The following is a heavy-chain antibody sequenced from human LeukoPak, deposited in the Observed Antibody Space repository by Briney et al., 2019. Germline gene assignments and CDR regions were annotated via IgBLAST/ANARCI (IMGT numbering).Heavy chain of an antibody. Sequence: GGSLRLSCAASGFTSSSYSMNWVRQAPGKGLEWVSSISSSSSYIYYADSVKGRFTISRDNAKNSLYLQMNSLRAEDTAVYYCARGALYYDILTGYLESYYFDYWGQGTLVTVSS. CDR2: ISSSSSYI. CDR1: GFTSSSYS. J-gene: IGHJ4*02. CDR3: ARGALYYDILTGYLESYYFDY. V-gene: IGHV3-21*01. D-gene: IGHD3-9*01.